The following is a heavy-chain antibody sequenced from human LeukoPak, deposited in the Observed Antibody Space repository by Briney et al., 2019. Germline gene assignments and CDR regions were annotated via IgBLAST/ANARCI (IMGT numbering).Heavy chain of an antibody. CDR3: ARAPTLNYYDSSGYYEPPFDY. J-gene: IGHJ4*02. V-gene: IGHV4-39*01. CDR1: GGSISSSSYY. CDR2: IYYSGST. Sequence: SETLSLTCTVSGGSISSSSYYWGWIRQPPGKGLEWIGSIYYSGSTYYNPSLKSRVTISVDTSKNQFSLKLSSVTAADTAVYYCARAPTLNYYDSSGYYEPPFDYWGQGTLVTVSS. D-gene: IGHD3-22*01.